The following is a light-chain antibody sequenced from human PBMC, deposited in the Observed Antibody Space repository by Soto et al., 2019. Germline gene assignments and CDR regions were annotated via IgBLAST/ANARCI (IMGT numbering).Light chain of an antibody. V-gene: IGLV2-14*01. CDR2: ELN. CDR1: SSDVGNSDF. CDR3: ASSTTNSLWV. Sequence: QSALTQPASVSASPGQSITISCTGTSSDVGNSDFVSWYQQHPGNAPKLIIFELNNRPSGVSNRFSGSKSGNTASLTISGLPVDDAAYYFCASSTTNSLWVFGGGTKVTVL. J-gene: IGLJ2*01.